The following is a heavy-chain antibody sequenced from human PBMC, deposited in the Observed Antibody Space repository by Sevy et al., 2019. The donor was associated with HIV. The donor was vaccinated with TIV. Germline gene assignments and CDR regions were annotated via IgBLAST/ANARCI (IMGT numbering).Heavy chain of an antibody. CDR3: AKGTMMAAMDIYEPFDD. V-gene: IGHV3-9*01. J-gene: IGHJ3*01. D-gene: IGHD6-25*01. Sequence: GGSLRLSCAASGFTFDDYGMRWVRQAPGKGLEWVSGLTWTSSSIAYADSVKGRFTVSRDNAKKFLYLQMSNLRTDDTAFYYCAKGTMMAAMDIYEPFDDWGQGTMVTVSS. CDR2: LTWTSSSI. CDR1: GFTFDDYG.